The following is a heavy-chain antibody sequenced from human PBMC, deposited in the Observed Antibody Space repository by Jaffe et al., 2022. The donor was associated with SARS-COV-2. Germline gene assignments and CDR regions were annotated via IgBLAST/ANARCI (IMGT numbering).Heavy chain of an antibody. D-gene: IGHD1-26*01. CDR2: ISGDGGST. CDR1: GFTFDDYA. J-gene: IGHJ6*02. Sequence: EVQLVESGGGVVQPGGSLRLSCAASGFTFDDYAMHWVRQAPGKGLEWVSLISGDGGSTYYADSVKGRFTISRDNSKNSLYLQMNSLRTEDTALYYCAKDLVGGSYYPHYYYYGMDVWGQGTTVTVSS. V-gene: IGHV3-43*02. CDR3: AKDLVGGSYYPHYYYYGMDV.